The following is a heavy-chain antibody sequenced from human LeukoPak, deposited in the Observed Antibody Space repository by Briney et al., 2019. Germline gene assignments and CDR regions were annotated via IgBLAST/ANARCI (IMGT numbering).Heavy chain of an antibody. CDR2: ISSGSSTI. D-gene: IGHD4-17*01. CDR3: ARGPDYGEPIYYYYYMDV. Sequence: PGGSLRLSCAASGFTFSSYSMNWVRQAPGKGLEWVSYISSGSSTIFYADSVKGRFTISRDNAKNSLYLQMNSLRAEGTAVYYCARGPDYGEPIYYYYYMDVWGKGTTVTVSS. V-gene: IGHV3-48*01. J-gene: IGHJ6*03. CDR1: GFTFSSYS.